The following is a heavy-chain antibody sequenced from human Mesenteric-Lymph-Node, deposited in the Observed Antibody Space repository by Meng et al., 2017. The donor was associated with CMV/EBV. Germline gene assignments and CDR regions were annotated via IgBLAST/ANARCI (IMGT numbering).Heavy chain of an antibody. V-gene: IGHV3-21*01. CDR1: FTFSSYS. CDR2: ISSSSDYI. Sequence: FTFSSYSMNWVRQAPGKGLEWVSSISSSSDYIYDAGSVKGRFTIARDNAKNSLYLQMNTRRAEDTAVYYCARERSGYGLYYYGMDVWGQGTTVTVSS. D-gene: IGHD5-18*01. CDR3: ARERSGYGLYYYGMDV. J-gene: IGHJ6*02.